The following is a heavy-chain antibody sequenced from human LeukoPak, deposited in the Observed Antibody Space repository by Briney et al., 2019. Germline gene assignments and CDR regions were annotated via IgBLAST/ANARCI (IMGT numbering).Heavy chain of an antibody. CDR1: SDSISSYY. CDR3: AAGVVVVPAAMREGYWFDP. CDR2: IYYSGST. J-gene: IGHJ5*02. Sequence: PSETLSLTCTVSSDSISSYYWSWIRQPPGKGLEWIGYIYYSGSTNYNPSLKSRVTISVDTSKNQFSLKLSSVTAADTAVYYCAAGVVVVPAAMREGYWFDPWGQGTLVTVSS. V-gene: IGHV4-59*01. D-gene: IGHD2-2*01.